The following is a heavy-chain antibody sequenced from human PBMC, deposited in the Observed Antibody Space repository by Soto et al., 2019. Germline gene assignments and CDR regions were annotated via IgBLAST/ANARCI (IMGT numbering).Heavy chain of an antibody. CDR1: GYSYTTYF. D-gene: IGHD1-1*01. J-gene: IGHJ3*02. Sequence: QVQLVQSGAEVKKPGASVKVSCKASGYSYTTYFIHWVRQAPGKELEWMGVIHPSGGVTNYAQKFQGRVIMTKDTSTNTVSIELSSLRSDDTAVYYCTADPQNEENAAFDIGGQGTMVTVSS. CDR2: IHPSGGVT. CDR3: TADPQNEENAAFDI. V-gene: IGHV1-46*03.